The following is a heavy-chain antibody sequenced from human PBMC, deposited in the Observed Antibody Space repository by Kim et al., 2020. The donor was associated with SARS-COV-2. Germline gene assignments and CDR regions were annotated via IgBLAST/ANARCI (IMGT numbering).Heavy chain of an antibody. CDR1: GGSFSGYY. CDR3: ARCSPHSFPPYYYYYGMDV. CDR2: INHSGST. D-gene: IGHD5-18*01. V-gene: IGHV4-34*01. Sequence: SETLSLTCAVYGGSFSGYYWSWIRQPPGKGLEWIGEINHSGSTNYNPSLKSRVTISVDTSKNQFSLKLSSVTAADTAVYYCARCSPHSFPPYYYYYGMDVWGQGTTVTVSS. J-gene: IGHJ6*02.